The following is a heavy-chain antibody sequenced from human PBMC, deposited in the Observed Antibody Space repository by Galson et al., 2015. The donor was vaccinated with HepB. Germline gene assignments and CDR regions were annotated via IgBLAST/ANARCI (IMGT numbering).Heavy chain of an antibody. CDR3: AREVGFTVVSWYFDL. CDR1: GGSISSSNW. J-gene: IGHJ2*01. CDR2: IYHSGST. Sequence: LTCAVSGGSISSSNWWSWVRQPPGKGLEWIGEIYHSGSTNYNPFLKSRVTISVDKSKNQFSLKLSSVTAADTAVYYCAREVGFTVVSWYFDLWGRGTLVTVSS. V-gene: IGHV4-4*02. D-gene: IGHD4-23*01.